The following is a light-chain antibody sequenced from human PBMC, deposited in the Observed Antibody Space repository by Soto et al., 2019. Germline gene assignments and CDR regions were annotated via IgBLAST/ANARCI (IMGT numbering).Light chain of an antibody. CDR1: QSVSTNY. CDR3: QQYGTSPRT. V-gene: IGKV3-20*01. CDR2: GTS. J-gene: IGKJ1*01. Sequence: VVTQSPGTLSWSAGERATLSRGASQSVSTNYVAWYHQNPGQAPRLVIYGTSTRATGIPDRFSGSLYGTDFNLTISRLETEDFAVYYCQQYGTSPRTFGQGTKVDIK.